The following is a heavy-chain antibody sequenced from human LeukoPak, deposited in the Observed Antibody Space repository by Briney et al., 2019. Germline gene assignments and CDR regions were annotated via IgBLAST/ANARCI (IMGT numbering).Heavy chain of an antibody. CDR1: GFTVSSNY. V-gene: IGHV3-66*01. CDR2: IYSGGST. D-gene: IGHD3-9*01. J-gene: IGHJ4*02. CDR3: ARDGAVLTGYYDY. Sequence: PGGSLRLSCAASGFTVSSNYLSWVRQAPGKGLEWVSTIYSGGSTYYADSVTGRFTISRGNSKNTLYLQMNSLRAEDTAVYYCARDGAVLTGYYDYWGQGTLVTVSS.